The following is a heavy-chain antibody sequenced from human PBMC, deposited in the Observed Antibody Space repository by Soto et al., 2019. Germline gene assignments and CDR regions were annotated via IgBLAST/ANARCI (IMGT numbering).Heavy chain of an antibody. Sequence: SETLSLTCAVSGGSISSGGYSWSWVRQPPGKGLEWIGYIYHSGSTYYNPSLKSRVTISVDRSKNQFSLKLSSVTAADTAVYYCARDASSSSSLGYWGQGTLVTVSS. CDR3: ARDASSSSSLGY. J-gene: IGHJ4*02. CDR1: GGSISSGGYS. V-gene: IGHV4-30-2*01. D-gene: IGHD6-13*01. CDR2: IYHSGST.